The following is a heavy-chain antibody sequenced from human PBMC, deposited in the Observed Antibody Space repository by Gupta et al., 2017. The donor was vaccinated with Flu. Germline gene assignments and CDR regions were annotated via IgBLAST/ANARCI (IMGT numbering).Heavy chain of an antibody. J-gene: IGHJ3*02. CDR2: INPNSGGT. CDR3: AREDYQLLRGSDDAFDI. Sequence: GQGLEWMGRINPNSGGTNYAQKFQGRVTMTRDTSISTAYMELSRLRSDDTAVYYCAREDYQLLRGSDDAFDIWGQGTMVTVSS. D-gene: IGHD2-2*01. V-gene: IGHV1-2*06.